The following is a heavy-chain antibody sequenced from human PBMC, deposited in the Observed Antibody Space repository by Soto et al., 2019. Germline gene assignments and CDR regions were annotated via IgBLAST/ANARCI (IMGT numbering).Heavy chain of an antibody. V-gene: IGHV3-7*01. Sequence: GGSLRLSCAASGFTFSSYWMSWVRQAPGKGLEWVANIKQDGSEKYYVDSVKGRFTISRDNAKNSLYLQMNSLRAEDTAVYYCARVPSAAGTWIGPEPNYYMDVWGKGTTVTVSS. CDR1: GFTFSSYW. CDR3: ARVPSAAGTWIGPEPNYYMDV. J-gene: IGHJ6*03. D-gene: IGHD6-13*01. CDR2: IKQDGSEK.